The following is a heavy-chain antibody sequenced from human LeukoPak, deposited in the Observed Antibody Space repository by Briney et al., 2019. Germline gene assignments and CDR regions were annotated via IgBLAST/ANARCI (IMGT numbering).Heavy chain of an antibody. CDR3: ARTMVYCSSTSCPPAYFDY. D-gene: IGHD2-2*01. Sequence: PSETLSLTCAVYGGSFSGYYWSWIRQPPGKGLEWIGEINHSGSTNYNPSLKSRVTISVDTSKSQFSLKLSSVTAAGTAVYYCARTMVYCSSTSCPPAYFDYWGQRTLVTVSS. J-gene: IGHJ4*02. CDR2: INHSGST. CDR1: GGSFSGYY. V-gene: IGHV4-34*01.